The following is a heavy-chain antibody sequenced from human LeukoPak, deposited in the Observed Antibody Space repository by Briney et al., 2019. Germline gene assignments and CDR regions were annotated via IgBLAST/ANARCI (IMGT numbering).Heavy chain of an antibody. CDR3: AREGPVVIPTTPSSSYYYYMDV. Sequence: PGGSLRLSCAASGFMFRNYWMSWVRQAPGKGLEWVANIKQDGSEKHYVDPVKGRFTISRDNAKNSLYLQMNSLRAEDTAVYYCAREGPVVIPTTPSSSYYYYMDVWGKGTTVTVSS. CDR2: IKQDGSEK. CDR1: GFMFRNYW. V-gene: IGHV3-7*01. J-gene: IGHJ6*03. D-gene: IGHD2-2*01.